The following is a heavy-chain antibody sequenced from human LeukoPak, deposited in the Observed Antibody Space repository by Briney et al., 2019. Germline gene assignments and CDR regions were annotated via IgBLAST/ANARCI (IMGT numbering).Heavy chain of an antibody. CDR2: IYRDGNA. Sequence: GGSLRLSCAASGFTVSSTYMNWVRQAPGKGLEWVSVIYRDGNAYYADSVKGRFTLSRDNSKNTVYLQMNGLRDDDTAVYYCARGQWPYFDFWGQGTLVTVSS. D-gene: IGHD6-19*01. CDR1: GFTVSSTY. J-gene: IGHJ4*02. CDR3: ARGQWPYFDF. V-gene: IGHV3-53*01.